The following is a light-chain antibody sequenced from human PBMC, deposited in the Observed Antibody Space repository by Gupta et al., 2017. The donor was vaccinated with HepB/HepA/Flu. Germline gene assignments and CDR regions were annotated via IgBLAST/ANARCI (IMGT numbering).Light chain of an antibody. V-gene: IGKV3-20*01. CDR2: GAS. CDR1: QTLPDSY. Sequence: QSPGTLSLSPGERASLSCRASQTLPDSYLAWYQQRPGQAPKLLLYGASTRANGITDRFSGSGSGTYFTLTISRLEPDDVAVCYYHQYGTSLRTFGQGTKVEIK. CDR3: HQYGTSLRT. J-gene: IGKJ1*01.